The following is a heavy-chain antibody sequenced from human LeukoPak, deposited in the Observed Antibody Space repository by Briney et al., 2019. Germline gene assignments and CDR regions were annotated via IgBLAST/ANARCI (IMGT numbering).Heavy chain of an antibody. Sequence: GASVKVSCKASGGTFSSYAISWVRQAPGQGLEWMGGIIPIFGTANYAQKFQGRVTITTDESTSTAYMELSSLRSEDTAVYYCARGLKIWSGYYWPHYYYYYMDVWGKGTTVTVSS. CDR3: ARGLKIWSGYYWPHYYYYYMDV. J-gene: IGHJ6*03. V-gene: IGHV1-69*05. CDR1: GGTFSSYA. D-gene: IGHD3-3*01. CDR2: IIPIFGTA.